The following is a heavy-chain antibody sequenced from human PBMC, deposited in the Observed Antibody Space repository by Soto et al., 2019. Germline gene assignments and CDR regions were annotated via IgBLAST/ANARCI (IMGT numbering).Heavy chain of an antibody. CDR1: GFTFSDHY. CDR2: CKNRQRGYTT. CDR3: ASPQRTGSDGAYY. V-gene: IGHV3-72*01. D-gene: IGHD6-19*01. J-gene: IGHJ4*02. Sequence: EVRLVESGGGLVQPGGSLRLSCAASGFTFSDHYMDWVRQAPGKGLEWVARCKNRQRGYTTEYAASVEGRFTISRVESASSLILQMNGLKTEDTAVYYWASPQRTGSDGAYYWGQGTRVTVSS.